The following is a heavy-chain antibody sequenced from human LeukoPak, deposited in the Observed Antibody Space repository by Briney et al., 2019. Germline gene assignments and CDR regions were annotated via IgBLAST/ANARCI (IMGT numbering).Heavy chain of an antibody. CDR2: MYNSVSI. V-gene: IGHV4-38-2*01. CDR3: ARNSSSGFFDY. J-gene: IGHJ4*02. Sequence: SETLSLTCVVSGYSIRNGDYWGWIRQSTGKGLEWIASMYNSVSIHYNPSLKSRVTILVDTSKNEFSLKMRSVTAADTAVYYCARNSSSGFFDYWGQGTLATVSS. CDR1: GYSIRNGDY. D-gene: IGHD6-6*01.